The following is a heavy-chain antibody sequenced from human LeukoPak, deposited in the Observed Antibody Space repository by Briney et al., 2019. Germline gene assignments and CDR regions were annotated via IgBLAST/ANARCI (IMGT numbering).Heavy chain of an antibody. CDR2: ITRDSIYT. V-gene: IGHV3-21*01. Sequence: GGSLRLSCAASGFTFSNYNMNWVRQTPGKGLEWVSSITRDSIYTFYADSVKGRFTISRDNAKNSLSLQMNSLRAEDTAVYYCAKASRRHCGSTVCYTLDYWGQGTLVTVSS. D-gene: IGHD2-2*02. CDR3: AKASRRHCGSTVCYTLDY. CDR1: GFTFSNYN. J-gene: IGHJ4*02.